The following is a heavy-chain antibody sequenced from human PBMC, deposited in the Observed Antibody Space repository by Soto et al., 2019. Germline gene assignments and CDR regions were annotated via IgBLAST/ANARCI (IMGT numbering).Heavy chain of an antibody. CDR3: AKGGGRFDF. CDR1: GGSISGYY. V-gene: IGHV4-59*01. D-gene: IGHD6-25*01. J-gene: IGHJ4*02. Sequence: QVQLQESGPGLVKPSETLSLTCSVSGGSISGYYWSWIRQPPGKGLEWIGYISYSGDTHYNPSLKSRVTISVDTSKNQFSVRLSSVTDVDTAVYYCAKGGGRFDFWGQGTLVTVSS. CDR2: ISYSGDT.